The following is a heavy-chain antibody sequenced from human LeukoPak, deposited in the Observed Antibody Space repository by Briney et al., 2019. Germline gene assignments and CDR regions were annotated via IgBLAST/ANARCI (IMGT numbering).Heavy chain of an antibody. CDR1: GFTFNSYD. V-gene: IGHV3-33*01. Sequence: GGSLRLSCAASGFTFNSYDMHWIRQAPGKGLEWVALIWYDGSNKYYPDSVKGRFTISRDNAKNSLYLQMDSLRAEDTAVYYCARRKSDGAFDVWGQGTTVIVSS. D-gene: IGHD2-21*01. J-gene: IGHJ3*01. CDR3: ARRKSDGAFDV. CDR2: IWYDGSNK.